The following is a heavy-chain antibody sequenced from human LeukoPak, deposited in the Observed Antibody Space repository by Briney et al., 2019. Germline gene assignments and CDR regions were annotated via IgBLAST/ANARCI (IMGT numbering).Heavy chain of an antibody. J-gene: IGHJ4*02. CDR3: ARAVYSGGPFDY. CDR1: GGTFSSYA. Sequence: SVTVSFKASGGTFSSYAISWVRQAPGQGMEWMGGILPIFGPAHHAQKFQARVTITADESTSTAYMELSSLRSEDTAVYYCARAVYSGGPFDYWGQGTLVTVSS. V-gene: IGHV1-69*01. CDR2: ILPIFGPA. D-gene: IGHD2-15*01.